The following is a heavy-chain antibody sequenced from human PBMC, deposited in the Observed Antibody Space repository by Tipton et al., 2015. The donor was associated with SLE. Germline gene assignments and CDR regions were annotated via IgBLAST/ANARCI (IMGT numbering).Heavy chain of an antibody. CDR1: GFTFSSYG. J-gene: IGHJ6*02. Sequence: SLLLSFSSSGFTFSSYGMHWVRQAPGKGLEWVAVIWYDGSNKYYADSVKGRFTISRDNSKNTLYLQMNSLRAEDTAVYYCAKDLGPRYGTGGVCEYYYGMDVWGQGTAVTVSS. CDR3: AKDLGPRYGTGGVCEYYYGMDV. D-gene: IGHD2-8*02. V-gene: IGHV3-30*18. CDR2: IWYDGSNK.